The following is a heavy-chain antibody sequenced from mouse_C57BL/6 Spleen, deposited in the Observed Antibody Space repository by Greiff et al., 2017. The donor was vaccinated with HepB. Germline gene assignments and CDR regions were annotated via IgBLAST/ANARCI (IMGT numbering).Heavy chain of an antibody. CDR2: ISNGGGST. D-gene: IGHD1-1*01. CDR1: GFTFSDYY. Sequence: DVKLVESGGGLVQPGGSLKLSCAASGFTFSDYYMYWVRQTPEKRLEWVAYISNGGGSTYYPDTVKGRFTISRDNAKNTLYLQMSRLKSEDTAMYYCASQTNYGSPFAYWGQGTLVTVSA. V-gene: IGHV5-12*01. CDR3: ASQTNYGSPFAY. J-gene: IGHJ3*01.